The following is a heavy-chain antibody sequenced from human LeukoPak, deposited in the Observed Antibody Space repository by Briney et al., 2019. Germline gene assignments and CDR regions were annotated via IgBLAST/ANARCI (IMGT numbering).Heavy chain of an antibody. J-gene: IGHJ4*02. CDR2: TYYRSTWYN. Sequence: SQTLSLTCAISGDSVSSNSVTWNWIRQSPSRGLEWLGRTYYRSTWYNDYAVSVRGRITVNPDTSKNQFSLHLNSVTPEDTAVYYCAKDRGGSYYFDYWGQGTLVTVSS. D-gene: IGHD3-10*01. V-gene: IGHV6-1*01. CDR1: GDSVSSNSVT. CDR3: AKDRGGSYYFDY.